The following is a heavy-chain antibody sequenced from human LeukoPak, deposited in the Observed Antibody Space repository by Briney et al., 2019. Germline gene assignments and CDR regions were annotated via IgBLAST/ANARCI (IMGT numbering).Heavy chain of an antibody. CDR2: ITRRSTST. V-gene: IGHV3-21*01. Sequence: GGPQRLPCAASGYPYCRYNMNCVRHSPGRGLEWVSPITRRSTSTYYTHSVRGRFTISRDNAKNSIYLQMNSLRAEDTAVYYCARDNGNDAPGGFDPWGQGTLVTVSS. CDR1: GYPYCRYN. D-gene: IGHD2-8*01. J-gene: IGHJ5*02. CDR3: ARDNGNDAPGGFDP.